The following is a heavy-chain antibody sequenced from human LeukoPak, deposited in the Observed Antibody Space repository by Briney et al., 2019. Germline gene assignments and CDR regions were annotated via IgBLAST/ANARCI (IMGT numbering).Heavy chain of an antibody. D-gene: IGHD3-9*01. Sequence: GGSLRLSCAASGFTVSSNYMSWVRQAPGKGLEWVSVIYSGGSTYYADSVKGRFTISRDNSKNTLYLQMNSLGAEDTAVYYCARAPTYYDILTGYLPSYGMDVWGQGTTVTVSS. CDR2: IYSGGST. J-gene: IGHJ6*02. CDR1: GFTVSSNY. CDR3: ARAPTYYDILTGYLPSYGMDV. V-gene: IGHV3-66*01.